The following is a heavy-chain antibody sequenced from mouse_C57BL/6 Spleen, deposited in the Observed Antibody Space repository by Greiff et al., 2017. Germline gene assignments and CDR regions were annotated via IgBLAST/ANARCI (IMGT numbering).Heavy chain of an antibody. V-gene: IGHV1-74*01. CDR2: IHPSDSDT. CDR3: ASGVPPAWFAY. J-gene: IGHJ3*01. D-gene: IGHD2-14*01. CDR1: GYTFTSYW. Sequence: QVQLQQPGAELVKPGASVKVSCKASGYTFTSYWMHWVKQRPGQGLEWIGRIHPSDSDTNYNQKFKGKATLTVDKSSSTAYMQLSSLTSEDSAVYDCASGVPPAWFAYWGQGTLVTVSA.